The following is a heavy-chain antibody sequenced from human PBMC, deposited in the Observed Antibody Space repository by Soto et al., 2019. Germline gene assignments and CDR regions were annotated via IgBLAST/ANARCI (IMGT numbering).Heavy chain of an antibody. D-gene: IGHD6-19*01. CDR1: GYTLTELS. J-gene: IGHJ4*02. CDR3: ATGHRISSGWSRKNFDD. V-gene: IGHV1-24*01. Sequence: ASVKVSCKVSGYTLTELSMHWVRRAPGKGLEWVGGFDPEYGETIYAQKFQGRVTVTEDTTTDTAYMEMSGLRSGDTAVYFCATGHRISSGWSRKNFDDWGQGTLVTVSS. CDR2: FDPEYGET.